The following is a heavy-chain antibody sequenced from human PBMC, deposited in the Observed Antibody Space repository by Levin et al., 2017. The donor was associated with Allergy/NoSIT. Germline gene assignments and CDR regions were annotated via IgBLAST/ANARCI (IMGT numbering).Heavy chain of an antibody. D-gene: IGHD3-3*01. CDR1: GFTFSSYW. V-gene: IGHV3-74*01. J-gene: IGHJ6*02. CDR3: ARDYDFWISYGTYHYGMDV. CDR2: VKSDGSTT. Sequence: LSGGSLRLSCAASGFTFSSYWMHWVRQAPGKGLVCVSRVKSDGSTTTYADSVKGRFTISRDNAKNTLYLQMNSLRVEDTAVYYCARDYDFWISYGTYHYGMDVWGQGTTVTVSS.